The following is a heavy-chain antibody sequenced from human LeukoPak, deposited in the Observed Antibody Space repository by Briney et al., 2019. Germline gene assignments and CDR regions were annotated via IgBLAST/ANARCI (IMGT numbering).Heavy chain of an antibody. CDR1: GGSISSYY. CDR2: IYYSGST. CDR3: ARLKLLDTAMVPGYYFDY. V-gene: IGHV4-59*08. D-gene: IGHD5-18*01. Sequence: SETLSLTCTVSGGSISSYYWSWIRQPPGKGLEWIGYIYYSGSTNYNPSLKSRVTISVDTSKNQFSLKLSSVTAADTAVYYCARLKLLDTAMVPGYYFDYWGQGTLVTVSS. J-gene: IGHJ4*02.